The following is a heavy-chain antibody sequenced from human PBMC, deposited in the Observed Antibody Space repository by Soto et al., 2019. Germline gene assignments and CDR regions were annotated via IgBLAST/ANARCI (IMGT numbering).Heavy chain of an antibody. V-gene: IGHV1-69*13. CDR2: IIPIFGTA. Sequence: SVKVSCKASGGTFSSYAISWVRQAPGQGLEWMGGIIPIFGTANYAQKFQGRVTITADESTSTAYMELSSLRSEDTAVYYCARDEDVAVARKFDYWGQGTLVTVSS. D-gene: IGHD6-19*01. J-gene: IGHJ4*02. CDR3: ARDEDVAVARKFDY. CDR1: GGTFSSYA.